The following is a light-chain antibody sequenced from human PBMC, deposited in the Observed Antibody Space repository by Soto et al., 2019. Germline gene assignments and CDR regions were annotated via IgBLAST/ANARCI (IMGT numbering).Light chain of an antibody. Sequence: QSVLTQPPSVSAAPGQKVAIYCSGSSSNIENNYVSWYQQLPGTAPKLLIYDSDRRPSEIPDRFSGSKSGTSATLGITGLQTGDEADYYCGAWDSSLNVVLFGGGTKVTVL. CDR2: DSD. J-gene: IGLJ2*01. V-gene: IGLV1-51*01. CDR1: SSNIENNY. CDR3: GAWDSSLNVVL.